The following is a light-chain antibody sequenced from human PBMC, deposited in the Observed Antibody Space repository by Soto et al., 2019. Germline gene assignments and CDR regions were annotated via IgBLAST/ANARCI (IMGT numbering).Light chain of an antibody. Sequence: EIVITQSPATLSVSPGERANLSCRASQSVSSNLAWYQQKPGQAPRLLIYGASTRATGIPARFSGSGSGTEFTLTISSLQSEDFAVYYCQQYNNWPRTFGQGTKVDIK. CDR1: QSVSSN. CDR3: QQYNNWPRT. CDR2: GAS. V-gene: IGKV3-15*01. J-gene: IGKJ1*01.